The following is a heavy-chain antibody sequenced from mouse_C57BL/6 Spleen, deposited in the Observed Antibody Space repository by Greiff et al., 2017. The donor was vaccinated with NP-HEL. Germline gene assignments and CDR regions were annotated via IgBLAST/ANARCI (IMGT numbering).Heavy chain of an antibody. CDR3: ARKADYYGSSYGDY. CDR1: GYTFTDYY. V-gene: IGHV1-26*01. D-gene: IGHD1-1*01. CDR2: INPNNGGT. J-gene: IGHJ2*01. Sequence: EVQLQQSGPELVKPGASVKISCKASGYTFTDYYMNWVKQSHGKSLEWIGDINPNNGGTSYNQKFKGKATLTVDKSSSTAYMELRSLTYEDSAVYYCARKADYYGSSYGDYWGQGTTLTVSS.